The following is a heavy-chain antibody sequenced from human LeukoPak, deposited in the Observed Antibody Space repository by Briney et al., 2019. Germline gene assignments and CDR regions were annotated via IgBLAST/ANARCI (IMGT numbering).Heavy chain of an antibody. CDR1: GYTFTSYD. Sequence: ASVKVSCKASGYTFTSYDINWVRQATGQGLEWMGWMNPNSGNTGYAQKLQGRVTMTRNTSISTAYMELSSLRSEDTAVYYCARGGVDTAMVDYYYGMDVWGQGTTVTVSS. V-gene: IGHV1-8*01. CDR3: ARGGVDTAMVDYYYGMDV. CDR2: MNPNSGNT. D-gene: IGHD5-18*01. J-gene: IGHJ6*02.